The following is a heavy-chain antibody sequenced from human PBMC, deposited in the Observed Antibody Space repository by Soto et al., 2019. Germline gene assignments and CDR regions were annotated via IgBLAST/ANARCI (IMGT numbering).Heavy chain of an antibody. Sequence: GGSLRLSCAASGFTSSSYWMTWVRQAPGKGLEWVANIKQDGSEKYYVDSVKGRFTISRDNAKNSLYLQMNSLRAEDTAVYYCARDLVGSLGRGGISWYSGDYGMDVWGQGTTVTVSS. D-gene: IGHD6-13*01. CDR2: IKQDGSEK. CDR1: GFTSSSYW. CDR3: ARDLVGSLGRGGISWYSGDYGMDV. J-gene: IGHJ6*02. V-gene: IGHV3-7*05.